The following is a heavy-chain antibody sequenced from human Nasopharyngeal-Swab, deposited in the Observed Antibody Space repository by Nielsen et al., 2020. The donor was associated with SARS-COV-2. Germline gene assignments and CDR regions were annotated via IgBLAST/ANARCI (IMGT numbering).Heavy chain of an antibody. Sequence: GGSLRLSCAASGFTFSSYEMNWVRQAPGKGLEWVSYISSSGSTIYYADSVKGRFTISRDNAENSLYLQMNSLRAEDTAVYYCARDWRRVRMGSVDYGMDVWGQGTTVTVSS. CDR3: ARDWRRVRMGSVDYGMDV. D-gene: IGHD2-15*01. V-gene: IGHV3-48*03. CDR1: GFTFSSYE. J-gene: IGHJ6*02. CDR2: ISSSGSTI.